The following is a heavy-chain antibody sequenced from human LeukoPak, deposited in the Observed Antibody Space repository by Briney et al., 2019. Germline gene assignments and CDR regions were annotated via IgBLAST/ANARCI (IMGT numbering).Heavy chain of an antibody. V-gene: IGHV3-21*01. J-gene: IGHJ6*04. D-gene: IGHD3-10*02. CDR3: AELGITMIGGV. Sequence: GGSLRLSCADSGFTFSNYNMNWVRQAPGKAMEWVSSITSSGTYTFYADSVKGRFTISRDNAKNSLYLQMNSLRAEDTAVYYCAELGITMIGGVWGKGTTVTISS. CDR1: GFTFSNYN. CDR2: ITSSGTYT.